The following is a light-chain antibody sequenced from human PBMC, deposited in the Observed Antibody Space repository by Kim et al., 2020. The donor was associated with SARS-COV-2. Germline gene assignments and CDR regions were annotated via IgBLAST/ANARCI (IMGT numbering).Light chain of an antibody. V-gene: IGKV1-17*01. J-gene: IGKJ5*01. CDR3: LQHNTYPIT. CDR1: QGIRND. CDR2: GAS. Sequence: ASVGERVTLTCRASQGIRNDLDWYQQRPGRAPKRLIYGASSLQSGVPSRFSGSGSGTEFTLTINSLQPEDFATYFCLQHNTYPITFGQGTRLEIK.